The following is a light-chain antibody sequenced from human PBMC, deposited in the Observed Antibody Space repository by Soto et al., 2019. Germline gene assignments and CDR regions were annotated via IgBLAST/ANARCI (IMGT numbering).Light chain of an antibody. J-gene: IGKJ1*01. CDR2: GAS. CDR1: QSLPSNS. CDR3: HQYDDSPWT. Sequence: ETVLMQSPDTLSLSPGERVTLSCRASQSLPSNSLAWYQQKPGQPPRLLFYGASSRATGVPDRFVGSGSGTDFTLTDARLEAEDSAVYFCHQYDDSPWTFGQGTKVEV. V-gene: IGKV3-20*01.